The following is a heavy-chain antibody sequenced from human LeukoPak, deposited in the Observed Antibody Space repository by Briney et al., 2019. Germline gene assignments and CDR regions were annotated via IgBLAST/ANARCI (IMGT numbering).Heavy chain of an antibody. CDR2: IYYSGST. D-gene: IGHD2-2*01. J-gene: IGHJ2*01. Sequence: SETLSLTCTVSGGSISSHYWAWLRQPPGKGLEWIGYIYYSGSTNYNPSLKSRVTISVDTSKNQFSLKLSSVTAADTAVYYCARHPNLGYCSSTSCYARSYWYFDLWGRGTLVTVSS. CDR1: GGSISSHY. V-gene: IGHV4-59*08. CDR3: ARHPNLGYCSSTSCYARSYWYFDL.